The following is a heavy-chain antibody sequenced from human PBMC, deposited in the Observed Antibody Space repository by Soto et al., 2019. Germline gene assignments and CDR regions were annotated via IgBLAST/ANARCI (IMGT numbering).Heavy chain of an antibody. J-gene: IGHJ4*02. CDR2: FDPEDGET. CDR1: GYTLTELS. D-gene: IGHD6-6*01. Sequence: ASVKVSCKVSGYTLTELSMHWVRQAPGKGLEWMGGFDPEDGETIYAQKFQGRVTMTEDTSTDTAYMELSSLRSEDTAVYYCATESNSSRRIDYWGQGTLVTSPQ. V-gene: IGHV1-24*01. CDR3: ATESNSSRRIDY.